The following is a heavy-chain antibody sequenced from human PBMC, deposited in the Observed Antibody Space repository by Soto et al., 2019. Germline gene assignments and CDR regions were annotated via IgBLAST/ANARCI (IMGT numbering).Heavy chain of an antibody. J-gene: IGHJ2*01. CDR2: IIPILGIA. V-gene: IGHV1-69*08. D-gene: IGHD6-19*01. CDR3: ARDRHSSGGGWYFDL. CDR1: GGTFSSYT. Sequence: QVQLVQSGAEVKKPGSSVKVSCKASGGTFSSYTISWVRQAPGQGLEWMGRIIPILGIANYAQKFQGRVTITADKSTSTAYMELSSLRSEDTAVYYCARDRHSSGGGWYFDLWGRGTLVTVSS.